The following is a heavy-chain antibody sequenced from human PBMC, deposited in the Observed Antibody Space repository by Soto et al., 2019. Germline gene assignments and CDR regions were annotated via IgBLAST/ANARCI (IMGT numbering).Heavy chain of an antibody. J-gene: IGHJ6*03. V-gene: IGHV3-23*01. CDR3: AKGSVYYYYYMDV. CDR1: GFTFSSYA. CDR2: ISGSGGNT. Sequence: PGGSLRLSCAASGFTFSSYAMSWVRQAPGKGLEWVSAISGSGGNTYYADSVKGRFTISRDNSKNTLYLQMNSLRAEDTAVYYCAKGSVYYYYYMDVWGKGTTVTVSS.